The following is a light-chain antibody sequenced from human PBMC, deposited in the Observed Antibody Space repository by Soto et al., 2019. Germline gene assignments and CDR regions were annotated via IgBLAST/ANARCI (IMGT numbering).Light chain of an antibody. CDR3: SSYTSSSTWV. V-gene: IGLV2-14*01. J-gene: IGLJ3*02. CDR2: EVS. CDR1: SSDVAGYNY. Sequence: QSVLTQPASVSGSPGQSITISCTGTSSDVAGYNYVSWFQQQPGKAPKLKIYEVSYRPSGVSNRFSGSKSGNTASLTISGLQPEDEADYYCSSYTSSSTWVFGGGTKLTVL.